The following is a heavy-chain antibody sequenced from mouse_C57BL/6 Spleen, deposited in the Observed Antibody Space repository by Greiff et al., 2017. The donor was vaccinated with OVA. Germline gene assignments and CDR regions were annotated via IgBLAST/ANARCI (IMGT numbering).Heavy chain of an antibody. D-gene: IGHD1-1*01. J-gene: IGHJ4*01. CDR3: AKTTVVAPYYAMDF. CDR1: GYTFTSYW. V-gene: IGHV1-72*01. Sequence: VQLQQPGAELVKPGASVKLSCKASGYTFTSYWMHWVKQRPGRGLEWIGRIDPNSGGTKYNEKFKSKATLTVDKPSSTAYMQLSSLTSEDSAVYYCAKTTVVAPYYAMDFWGQGTSVTVSS. CDR2: IDPNSGGT.